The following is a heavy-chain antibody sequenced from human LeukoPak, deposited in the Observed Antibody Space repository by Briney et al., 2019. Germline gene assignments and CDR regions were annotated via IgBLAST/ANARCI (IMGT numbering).Heavy chain of an antibody. CDR1: GGTSSSYA. V-gene: IGHV1-69*06. CDR3: ARVVGLTGYSSTWYSGYYYYYMDV. CDR2: IIPIFGTA. D-gene: IGHD6-13*01. Sequence: SVKVSCKASGGTSSSYAISWVRQAPGQGLEWMGGIIPIFGTANYAQKFQDRVTITADTSTSTAYMELSSLRSEDTAVYYCARVVGLTGYSSTWYSGYYYYYMDVWGKGTTVTVSS. J-gene: IGHJ6*03.